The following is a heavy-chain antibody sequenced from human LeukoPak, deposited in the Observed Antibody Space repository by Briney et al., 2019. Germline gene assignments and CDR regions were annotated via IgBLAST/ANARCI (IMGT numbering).Heavy chain of an antibody. J-gene: IGHJ4*02. Sequence: GGSLRLSCAASGFTFSSYDMTWVRQAPGRGLEWVSSIRPSGDNTYYGDSVKGRFTISRDNAQNSLYLQMHSLTVDDTAVYYCARHDLLSGYYALDYWGPGTLVIVSS. V-gene: IGHV3-21*06. CDR3: ARHDLLSGYYALDY. CDR2: IRPSGDNT. D-gene: IGHD3-3*01. CDR1: GFTFSSYD.